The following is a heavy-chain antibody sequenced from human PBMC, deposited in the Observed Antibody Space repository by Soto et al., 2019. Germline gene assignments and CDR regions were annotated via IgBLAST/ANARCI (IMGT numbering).Heavy chain of an antibody. J-gene: IGHJ4*02. CDR3: AKRFLGTHSRPLDQ. CDR2: ITGGGDTT. V-gene: IGHV3-23*01. CDR1: GFTFTTYA. Sequence: GGSLRLSCAASGFTFTTYAMSWVRQAPGKGLEWVSTITGGGDTTYYADSVKGRFTISRDNSKNTLYLQMSSLRPEDTAVYYCAKRFLGTHSRPLDQWGQGTLVTVSS. D-gene: IGHD2-15*01.